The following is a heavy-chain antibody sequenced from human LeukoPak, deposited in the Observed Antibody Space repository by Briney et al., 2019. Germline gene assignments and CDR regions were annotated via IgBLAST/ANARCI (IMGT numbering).Heavy chain of an antibody. Sequence: PSETLSLTCTVSGGSVSSGSYYWSWIRQPPGKGLEWIGYIYYSGSTNYNPSLKSRVTISVDTSKNQFSLKLSSVTAADTAVYYCARDHAAFHGFDIWGQGTMVTVSS. V-gene: IGHV4-61*01. D-gene: IGHD6-25*01. CDR1: GGSVSSGSYY. CDR3: ARDHAAFHGFDI. CDR2: IYYSGST. J-gene: IGHJ3*02.